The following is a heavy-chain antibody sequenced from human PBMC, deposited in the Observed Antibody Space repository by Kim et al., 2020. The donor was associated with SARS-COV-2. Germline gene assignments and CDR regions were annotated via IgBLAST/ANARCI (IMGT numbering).Heavy chain of an antibody. CDR3: ARPYSSGYVDAFDI. D-gene: IGHD3-22*01. V-gene: IGHV3-66*04. CDR2: IYSGGST. J-gene: IGHJ3*02. CDR1: GFTVSSNY. Sequence: GGSLRLSCAASGFTVSSNYMSWVRQAPGKGLEWVSVIYSGGSTYYADSVKGRFTISRDNSKNTLYLQMNSLRAEDTAVYYCARPYSSGYVDAFDIWGQGTMVTVSS.